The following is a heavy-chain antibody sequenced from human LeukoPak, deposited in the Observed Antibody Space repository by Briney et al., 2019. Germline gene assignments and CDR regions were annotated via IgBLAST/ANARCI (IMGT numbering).Heavy chain of an antibody. D-gene: IGHD3-22*01. Sequence: GGSLRLSCAASGFTFSSYSMSWVRQAPGKGLEWVSAISGSGGSTYYADSVKGRFTISRDNSKNTLYLQMNSLRAEDTAVYYCAKRPTVTTDSSGYLPDYWGQGTLVTVSS. CDR3: AKRPTVTTDSSGYLPDY. V-gene: IGHV3-23*01. CDR2: ISGSGGST. J-gene: IGHJ4*02. CDR1: GFTFSSYS.